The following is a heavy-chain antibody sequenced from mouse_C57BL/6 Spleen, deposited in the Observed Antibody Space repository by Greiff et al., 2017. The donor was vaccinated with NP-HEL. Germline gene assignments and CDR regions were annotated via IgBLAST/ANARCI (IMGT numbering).Heavy chain of an antibody. Sequence: QVQLQQPGAELVKPGASVKLSCKASGYTFTSYWMHWVKQRPGQGLEWIGMIHPNSGSTKSNETFKIKATLTVDKSSSAAYMQLSSLTSEASAVYYGARGGRYDGYYVDYWGQGTTLTVSS. CDR3: ARGGRYDGYYVDY. D-gene: IGHD2-3*01. CDR1: GYTFTSYW. CDR2: IHPNSGST. J-gene: IGHJ2*01. V-gene: IGHV1-64*01.